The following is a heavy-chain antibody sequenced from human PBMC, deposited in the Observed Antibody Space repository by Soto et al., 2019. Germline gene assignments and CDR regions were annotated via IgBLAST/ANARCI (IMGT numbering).Heavy chain of an antibody. Sequence: PSETLSLTCTVSGGSMSSYYWSWIRQPPGKGLEWIGYIYYSGSTNYNPSLKSRVTMSVDTPKNQFSLKLSSVTAADTAVYYCARDLIPFIYGSGSYYGMDVWGQGTTVTVSS. D-gene: IGHD3-10*01. J-gene: IGHJ6*02. CDR1: GGSMSSYY. CDR2: IYYSGST. V-gene: IGHV4-59*01. CDR3: ARDLIPFIYGSGSYYGMDV.